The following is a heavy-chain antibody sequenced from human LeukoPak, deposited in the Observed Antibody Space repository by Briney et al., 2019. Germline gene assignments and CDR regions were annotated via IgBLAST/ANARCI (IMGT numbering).Heavy chain of an antibody. CDR1: GFIFSSYS. CDR2: ISSSSTYI. J-gene: IGHJ4*02. Sequence: PGGSLRLSCAASGFIFSSYSMNWVRQAPGKGLEWVSSISSSSTYIYYADSVKGRFTISRDNSKNTLYLQMNSLRAEDTAVYYCAKDLPENIVVVVAAAIDYWGQGTLVTVSS. D-gene: IGHD2-15*01. CDR3: AKDLPENIVVVVAAAIDY. V-gene: IGHV3-21*04.